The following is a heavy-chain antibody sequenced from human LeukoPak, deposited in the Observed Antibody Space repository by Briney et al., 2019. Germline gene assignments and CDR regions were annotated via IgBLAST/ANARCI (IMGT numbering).Heavy chain of an antibody. CDR3: ARRREWEPFDY. CDR1: GGSISSSSYY. CDR2: IYYSGST. V-gene: IGHV4-39*01. J-gene: IGHJ4*02. D-gene: IGHD1-26*01. Sequence: SETLSLPCTVSGGSISSSSYYWGWIRQPPGKGLEWIGSIYYSGSTYYNPSLKSRVTISVDTSKNQFSLKLSSVTAADTAVYYCARRREWEPFDYWGQGTLVTVSS.